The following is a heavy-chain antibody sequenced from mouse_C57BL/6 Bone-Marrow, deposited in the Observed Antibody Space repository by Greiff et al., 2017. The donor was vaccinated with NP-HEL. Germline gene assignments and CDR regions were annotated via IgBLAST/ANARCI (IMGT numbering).Heavy chain of an antibody. CDR2: IYPRSGNT. D-gene: IGHD1-1*01. CDR3: ARCYYGSSGDY. J-gene: IGHJ2*01. V-gene: IGHV1-81*01. CDR1: GYTFTSYG. Sequence: VMLVESGAELARPGASVKLSCKASGYTFTSYGISWVKQRTGQGLEWIGEIYPRSGNTYYNEKFKGKATLTADKSSSTAYMELRSLTSEDSAVYFCARCYYGSSGDYWGQGTTLTVSS.